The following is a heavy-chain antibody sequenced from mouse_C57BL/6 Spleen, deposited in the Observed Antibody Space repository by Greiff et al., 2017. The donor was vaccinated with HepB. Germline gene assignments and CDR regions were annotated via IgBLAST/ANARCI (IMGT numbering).Heavy chain of an antibody. CDR1: GYSITSGYY. V-gene: IGHV3-6*01. CDR2: ISYDGSN. CDR3: ERDAGSYYYGFAY. J-gene: IGHJ3*01. D-gene: IGHD1-1*01. Sequence: EVQLQESGPGLVKPSQSLSLTCSVTGYSITSGYYWNWIRQFPGNKLEWTGYISYDGSNNYNPALNNRISITRDTSKNQFFLKLNSVTTEDTATDCCERDAGSYYYGFAYWGQGTLVTVAA.